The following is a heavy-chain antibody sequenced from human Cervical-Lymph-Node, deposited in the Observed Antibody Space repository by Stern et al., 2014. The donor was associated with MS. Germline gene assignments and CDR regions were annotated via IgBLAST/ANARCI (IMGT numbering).Heavy chain of an antibody. V-gene: IGHV3-72*01. CDR2: SSNKAKSYTT. J-gene: IGHJ4*02. Sequence: EVQLVESGGGLVQPGGYLRLSCAASGFTFSDYYIDWVRQAPGKGLEWVGSSSNKAKSYTTDYAASVTGRFNISRDDTKKAVNMQMNSLKPEDTAVYYCSRDASGDYWGPGTVVTVSS. CDR1: GFTFSDYY. CDR3: SRDASGDY. D-gene: IGHD3-16*01.